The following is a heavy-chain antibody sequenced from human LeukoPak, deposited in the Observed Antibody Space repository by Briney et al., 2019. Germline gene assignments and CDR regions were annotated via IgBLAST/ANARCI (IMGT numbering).Heavy chain of an antibody. CDR2: VYPGDSDT. Sequence: LGESLKISCKGSGYSFTSYWIGWVRQMPGKGPEWMGIVYPGDSDTRYSPSFQGQVTISADKSISTAYLQWSSLKASDTAIYYCARCSTAWPLDYWGQGTLVTVSS. CDR1: GYSFTSYW. J-gene: IGHJ4*02. CDR3: ARCSTAWPLDY. V-gene: IGHV5-51*01. D-gene: IGHD2-8*02.